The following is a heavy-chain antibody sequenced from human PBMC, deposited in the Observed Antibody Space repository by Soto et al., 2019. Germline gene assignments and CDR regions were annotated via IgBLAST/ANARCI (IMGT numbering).Heavy chain of an antibody. CDR2: ISWNSGSI. CDR1: GFTFDDYA. D-gene: IGHD6-19*01. CDR3: AKGRIAVAGTPDY. V-gene: IGHV3-9*01. J-gene: IGHJ4*02. Sequence: EVQLVESGGGLVQPGRSLRLSCAASGFTFDDYAMHWVRQAPGKGPEWVSGISWNSGSIGYADSVKGRFTISRDNAKNSLYLHMNSLRAEDTALYYCAKGRIAVAGTPDYWCQGTLVTVSS.